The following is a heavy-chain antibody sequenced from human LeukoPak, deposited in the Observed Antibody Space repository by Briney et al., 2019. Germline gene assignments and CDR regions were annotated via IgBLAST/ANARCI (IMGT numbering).Heavy chain of an antibody. CDR3: ARGPSHGGKYRGFFDH. Sequence: SETLSLTCAVYGESFSGYYWSWIRHPPGKGLEWIGEINQSGTTNYGPSLKSRVSISVDPSKNQFSLRLNSVNAADTAVYFCARGPSHGGKYRGFFDHWGQGTLVTVSS. CDR2: INQSGTT. D-gene: IGHD4-23*01. CDR1: GESFSGYY. J-gene: IGHJ4*02. V-gene: IGHV4-34*01.